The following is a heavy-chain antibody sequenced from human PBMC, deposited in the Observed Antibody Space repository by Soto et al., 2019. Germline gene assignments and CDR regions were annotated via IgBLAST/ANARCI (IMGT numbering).Heavy chain of an antibody. CDR3: AKATFTVGAADDAFDI. CDR2: ISWNSGSI. V-gene: IGHV3-9*01. Sequence: DVQLVESGGGLVQPGRSLRLSCAASGFTFDDYAMHWVRQAPGKGLEWVSGISWNSGSIGYADSVKGRFTISRDNAKNSLYLQMNSLRAEDTALYYCAKATFTVGAADDAFDIWGQGTMVTVSS. CDR1: GFTFDDYA. J-gene: IGHJ3*02. D-gene: IGHD1-26*01.